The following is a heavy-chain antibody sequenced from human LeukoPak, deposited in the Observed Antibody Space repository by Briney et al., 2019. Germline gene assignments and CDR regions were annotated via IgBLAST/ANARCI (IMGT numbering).Heavy chain of an antibody. CDR3: ARAYYYDSSGFDY. D-gene: IGHD3-22*01. CDR1: GGSISSGGYY. Sequence: SETLSLTCTVSGGSISSGGYYWSWIRQHPGKGLEWIGYIYYSGSTYYNPSLKSRVTIPVDTSKNQFSLKLSSVTAADTAVYYCARAYYYDSSGFDYWGQGTLVTVSS. CDR2: IYYSGST. J-gene: IGHJ4*02. V-gene: IGHV4-31*03.